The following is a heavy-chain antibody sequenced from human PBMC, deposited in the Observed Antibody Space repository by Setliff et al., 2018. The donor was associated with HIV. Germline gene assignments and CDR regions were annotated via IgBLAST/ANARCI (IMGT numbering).Heavy chain of an antibody. D-gene: IGHD2-2*01. CDR2: IHPVDSDT. Sequence: GESLKISCKGSGYSFTSNWIGWVRQMPGKGLEWLGIIHPVDSDTRYSPSFQGQVTISADKSISTAYLQWSTLKASDPAIYYCARLAFWGGLPAAIPNYYYYMDVWGKGTTVTVSS. V-gene: IGHV5-51*01. J-gene: IGHJ6*03. CDR3: ARLAFWGGLPAAIPNYYYYMDV. CDR1: GYSFTSNW.